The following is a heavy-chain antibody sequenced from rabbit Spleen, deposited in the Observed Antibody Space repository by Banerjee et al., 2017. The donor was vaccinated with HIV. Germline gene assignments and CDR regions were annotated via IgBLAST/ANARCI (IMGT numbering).Heavy chain of an antibody. J-gene: IGHJ4*01. CDR3: ARGAYDYGWANDL. CDR1: GFSFSSSYD. CDR2: IGTTGGSS. D-gene: IGHD2-1*01. Sequence: QEQLVESGGGLVKPGASLTLTCTASGFSFSSSYDMCWVRQAPGKGPEWIACIGTTGGSSYYADWAKGRFTISKTSSTTVTLQMTSLTVADTATYFCARGAYDYGWANDLWGQGTLVTVS. V-gene: IGHV1S45*01.